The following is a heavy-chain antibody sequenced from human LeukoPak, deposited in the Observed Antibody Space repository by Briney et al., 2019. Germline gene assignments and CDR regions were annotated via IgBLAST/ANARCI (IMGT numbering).Heavy chain of an antibody. D-gene: IGHD3-22*01. CDR2: INWNSDNI. Sequence: PGGSLRLSCAAPGFTFNDHAMYWVRQAPGKGLEWVSGINWNSDNIGYADSVKGRFTISRDDAKRSLFLQMNSLRTEDTALYYCARASYYFDTTGLGAVDIWGQGTMVTVSS. CDR1: GFTFNDHA. V-gene: IGHV3-9*01. J-gene: IGHJ3*02. CDR3: ARASYYFDTTGLGAVDI.